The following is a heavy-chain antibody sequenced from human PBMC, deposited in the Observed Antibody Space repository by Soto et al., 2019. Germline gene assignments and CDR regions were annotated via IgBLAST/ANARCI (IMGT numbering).Heavy chain of an antibody. D-gene: IGHD2-8*01. Sequence: GGSLRLSCTASGFTFGDYAMSWVRQAPGKGLEWVGFIRSKAYGGTTEYAASVKGGFTISRDDSKSIAYLQMNSLKTEDTAVYYCTAGKLYPSLDFDYWGQGTLVTVSS. J-gene: IGHJ4*02. V-gene: IGHV3-49*04. CDR3: TAGKLYPSLDFDY. CDR1: GFTFGDYA. CDR2: IRSKAYGGTT.